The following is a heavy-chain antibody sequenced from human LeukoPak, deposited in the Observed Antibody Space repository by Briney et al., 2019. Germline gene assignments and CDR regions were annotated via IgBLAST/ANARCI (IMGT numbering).Heavy chain of an antibody. CDR1: GFSLSDAW. V-gene: IGHV3-48*01. Sequence: GGSLRLSCAASGFSLSDAWMNWVRQAPGKGLEWISYIGGRGDGISYADSVKGRFIVSRDNAKNSLFLQMNRLRGEDTAIYFCAREIPGRIAADCWGQGTLVTVSS. CDR2: IGGRGDGI. CDR3: AREIPGRIAADC. D-gene: IGHD2-15*01. J-gene: IGHJ4*02.